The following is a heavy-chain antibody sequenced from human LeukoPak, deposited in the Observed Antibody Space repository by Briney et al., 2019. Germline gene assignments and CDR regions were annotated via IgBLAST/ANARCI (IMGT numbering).Heavy chain of an antibody. Sequence: PGGSLRLSCAASGLTFSSYAMSWVRQAPGKGLEWVSAISGSGHNTYYADSVKGRFTISRDNSKDTLFLQMNSLRAEDTAVYYCAKFRGSSSNYYGMDVWGQGTTVTVSS. CDR1: GLTFSSYA. CDR2: ISGSGHNT. J-gene: IGHJ6*02. V-gene: IGHV3-23*01. CDR3: AKFRGSSSNYYGMDV. D-gene: IGHD6-6*01.